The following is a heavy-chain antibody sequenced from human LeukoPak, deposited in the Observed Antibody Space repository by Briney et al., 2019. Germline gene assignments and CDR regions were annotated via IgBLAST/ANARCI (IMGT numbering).Heavy chain of an antibody. J-gene: IGHJ5*02. CDR2: ISYDGGNK. CDR1: GFTFSSYG. Sequence: GKSLTLSCAASGFTFSSYGMHWLRQAPGKGLVWVAVISYDGGNKYYADSVKGRFTISRDNSKNSLYLQMNNLRAEDTAVYYCAKSVAGNLNWFDPWGQGTLVTVSS. CDR3: AKSVAGNLNWFDP. D-gene: IGHD6-19*01. V-gene: IGHV3-30*18.